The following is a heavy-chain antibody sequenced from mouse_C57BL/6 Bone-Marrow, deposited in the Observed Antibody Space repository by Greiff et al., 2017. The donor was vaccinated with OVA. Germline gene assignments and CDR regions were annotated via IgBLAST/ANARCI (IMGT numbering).Heavy chain of an antibody. CDR3: ARPLPSMDY. CDR1: GFTFSDYY. CDR2: ISNGGGST. D-gene: IGHD2-10*01. V-gene: IGHV5-12*01. J-gene: IGHJ4*01. Sequence: EVQVVESGGGLVQPGGSLKLSCAASGFTFSDYYMYWVRQTPEKRLEWVAYISNGGGSTYYPDTVKGRFTISRDNAKNTLYLQMSRLKSEDTAMYYCARPLPSMDYWGQGTSVTVSS.